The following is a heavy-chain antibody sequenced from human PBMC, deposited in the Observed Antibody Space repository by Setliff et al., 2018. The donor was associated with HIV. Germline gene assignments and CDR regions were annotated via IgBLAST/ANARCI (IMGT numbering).Heavy chain of an antibody. D-gene: IGHD3-22*01. CDR1: VGSISSCSYY. J-gene: IGHJ4*02. CDR2: IYYSEST. CDR3: ARQAIFGYYDSSGYLDY. V-gene: IGHV4-39*01. Sequence: PSAALSLNCTVSVGSISSCSYYWGWIRQPQGKGLEWIGSIYYSESTYYNPSLQSRVTISVDTSKILFSLMLSSVTAADTAVYYCARQAIFGYYDSSGYLDYWGQGTLVTVSS.